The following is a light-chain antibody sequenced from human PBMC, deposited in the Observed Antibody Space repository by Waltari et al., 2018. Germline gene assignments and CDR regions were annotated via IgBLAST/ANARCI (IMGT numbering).Light chain of an antibody. J-gene: IGKJ2*01. V-gene: IGKV4-1*01. CDR1: QNLFYSPNKKNY. Sequence: DFVLTQSLDSLAVSLGERANSNGKSTQNLFYSPNKKNYFCWYQQKPGQPPKLLISWASTRESVVPDRFSGSGSGTDFTLTISSLQAEDVAVYYCQQYYSTPPTFGQGTKLEIK. CDR2: WAS. CDR3: QQYYSTPPT.